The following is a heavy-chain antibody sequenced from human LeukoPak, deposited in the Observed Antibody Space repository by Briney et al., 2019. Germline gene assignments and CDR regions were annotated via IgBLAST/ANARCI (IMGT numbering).Heavy chain of an antibody. Sequence: TSSETLSLTCAVSGGSISSGGYSWSWIRQPPGKGLEWIGYIYHSGSTYYNPSLKSRVTISADRPKNQFSLKLSSVTAADTAVYYCAGGSDYYGSGSYPYFDYWGQGTLVTVSS. J-gene: IGHJ4*02. CDR3: AGGSDYYGSGSYPYFDY. D-gene: IGHD3-10*01. V-gene: IGHV4-30-2*01. CDR1: GGSISSGGYS. CDR2: IYHSGST.